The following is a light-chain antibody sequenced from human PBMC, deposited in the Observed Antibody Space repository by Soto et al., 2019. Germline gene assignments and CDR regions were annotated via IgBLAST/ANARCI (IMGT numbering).Light chain of an antibody. Sequence: EIVLTQSACTLSLSQGERATLSCGASQSVSNNYLAWYQQKPGQAPRPLIYGASNRATGIPDRFSGSGYGTDFTLTISRLETEDFATYYCQQLNSYPLTFGGGTKVDIK. CDR1: QSVSNNY. V-gene: IGKV3-20*01. J-gene: IGKJ4*01. CDR2: GAS. CDR3: QQLNSYPLT.